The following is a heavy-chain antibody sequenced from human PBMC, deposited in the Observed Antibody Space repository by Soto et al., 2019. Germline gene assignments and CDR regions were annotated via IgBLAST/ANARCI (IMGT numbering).Heavy chain of an antibody. CDR3: AKTCWNYGGDNWFDP. CDR2: ISGSGGST. V-gene: IGHV3-23*01. D-gene: IGHD1-7*01. CDR1: GFTFSSYA. J-gene: IGHJ5*02. Sequence: GGSLRLSFAASGFTFSSYAMSWVRQAPGKGLEWVSAISGSGGSTYYADSVKGRFTISRDNSKNTLYLQMNSLRAEDTAVYYCAKTCWNYGGDNWFDPWGQGTLVTVSS.